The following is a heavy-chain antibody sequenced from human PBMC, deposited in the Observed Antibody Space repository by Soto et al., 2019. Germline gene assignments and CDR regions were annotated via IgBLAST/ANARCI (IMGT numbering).Heavy chain of an antibody. Sequence: QVQLVQSGAEVKKPGSSVKVSCKASGGTFSSYAISWVRQAPGQGLEWMGGIIPIFGTANYAQKFQGRVTIXXDXSXXTAYMELSSLRSEDTAVYYCASWRGSPEKQYGMDVWGQGTTVTVSS. CDR1: GGTFSSYA. V-gene: IGHV1-69*12. D-gene: IGHD1-26*01. CDR3: ASWRGSPEKQYGMDV. CDR2: IIPIFGTA. J-gene: IGHJ6*02.